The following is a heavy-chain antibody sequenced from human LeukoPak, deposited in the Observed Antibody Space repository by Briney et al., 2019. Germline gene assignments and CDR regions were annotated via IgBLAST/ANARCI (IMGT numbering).Heavy chain of an antibody. CDR2: IYYSGST. CDR1: GGSFSTYY. J-gene: IGHJ6*02. V-gene: IGHV4-59*08. D-gene: IGHD2-15*01. CDR3: ARLYCSGGSCYSTRNYYYYGMDV. Sequence: SETLSLTCTVSGGSFSTYYWSWIRQPPRKGLEWIGYIYYSGSTDYNPSLRSRVDMSVDTSKNQFSLKLSSVTAADTAVYYCARLYCSGGSCYSTRNYYYYGMDVWGQGTTVTVSS.